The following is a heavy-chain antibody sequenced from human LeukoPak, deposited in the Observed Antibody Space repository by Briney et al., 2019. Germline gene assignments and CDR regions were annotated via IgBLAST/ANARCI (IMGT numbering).Heavy chain of an antibody. D-gene: IGHD1-26*01. V-gene: IGHV3-43D*03. Sequence: PGGSLRLSCAASGFTFDDYAMHWVRQAPGKGLEWVSLISWDGGSTYYADSVKGRFTISRDNSKNSLYLQMNSLRAEDTALYYCAKPGPLVGAHNYFQHWGQGTLVTVSS. CDR1: GFTFDDYA. CDR2: ISWDGGST. J-gene: IGHJ1*01. CDR3: AKPGPLVGAHNYFQH.